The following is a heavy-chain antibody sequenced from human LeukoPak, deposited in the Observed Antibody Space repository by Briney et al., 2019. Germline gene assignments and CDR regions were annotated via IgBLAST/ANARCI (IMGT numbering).Heavy chain of an antibody. J-gene: IGHJ1*01. CDR3: AAGTSGRPEYFLH. V-gene: IGHV1-58*02. CDR2: IVVGSGNR. Sequence: TSVKVSCKAAGFTFTSSAMQWERQARGQRLEWIGWIVVGSGNRNYAQKFQERVSITRDMSTGTAYMELSSLRSEDTAVYFCAAGTSGRPEYFLHRGQGTLVTVSS. CDR1: GFTFTSSA. D-gene: IGHD1-14*01.